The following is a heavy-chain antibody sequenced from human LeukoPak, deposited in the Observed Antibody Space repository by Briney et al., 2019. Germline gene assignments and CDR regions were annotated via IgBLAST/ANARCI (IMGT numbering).Heavy chain of an antibody. CDR2: IYYSGST. D-gene: IGHD4-23*01. Sequence: SETLSLTCTVSGGSISSYYWSWIRQPPGKGLEWTGYIYYSGSTNYNPSLKSRVTISVDTSKNQFSLKLSSVTAADTAVYYCARATFGGNLGSYYFDYWGQGTLVTVSS. V-gene: IGHV4-59*08. CDR3: ARATFGGNLGSYYFDY. J-gene: IGHJ4*02. CDR1: GGSISSYY.